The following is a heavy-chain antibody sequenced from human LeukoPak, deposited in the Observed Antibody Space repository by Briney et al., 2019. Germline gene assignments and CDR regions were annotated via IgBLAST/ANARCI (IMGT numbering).Heavy chain of an antibody. J-gene: IGHJ5*02. D-gene: IGHD3-3*01. CDR3: ARRLSITILGVVSNWFDP. CDR1: GGSISSYY. V-gene: IGHV4-59*08. Sequence: TSETLSLTCTVSGGSISSYYWSWIRQPPGKGLEWIGYIYYSGSTNYNPSLKSRVTISVDTSKNQFSLKLSSVTAADTAVYYCARRLSITILGVVSNWFDPWGQGTLVTVSS. CDR2: IYYSGST.